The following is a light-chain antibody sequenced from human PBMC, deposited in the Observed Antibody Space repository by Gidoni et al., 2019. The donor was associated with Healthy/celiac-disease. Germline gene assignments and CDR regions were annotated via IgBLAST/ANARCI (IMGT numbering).Light chain of an antibody. V-gene: IGKV1-5*01. Sequence: DIQMTQSPSTLSASVGDRVTLTCRSSQSISSWFAWYQQKPGKAPKLLIYDASSLESGVPSRFSGSGSGTEFTLTISRLQPDDFATYYCQQYNSYWTFGQGTKVEIK. J-gene: IGKJ1*01. CDR2: DAS. CDR3: QQYNSYWT. CDR1: QSISSW.